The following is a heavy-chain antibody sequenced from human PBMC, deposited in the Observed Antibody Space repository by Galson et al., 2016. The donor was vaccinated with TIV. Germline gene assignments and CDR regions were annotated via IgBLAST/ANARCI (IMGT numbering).Heavy chain of an antibody. CDR3: ARHGEMSTISHSYKYGMDV. D-gene: IGHD5-24*01. CDR2: ISAYNGNT. Sequence: SVKVSCKASGYTFTRFGISWVRQAPGQGLEWMGWISAYNGNTRYEQKLQGRVTVTTETSTNTAYMELRGLRSNDTAVYYCARHGEMSTISHSYKYGMDVWGQGTTVTISS. J-gene: IGHJ6*02. V-gene: IGHV1-18*01. CDR1: GYTFTRFG.